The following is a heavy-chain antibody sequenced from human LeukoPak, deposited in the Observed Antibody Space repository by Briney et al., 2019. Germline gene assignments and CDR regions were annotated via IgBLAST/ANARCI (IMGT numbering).Heavy chain of an antibody. D-gene: IGHD3-10*01. CDR3: ARTYYYGSGSYFDY. V-gene: IGHV3-30-3*01. CDR1: GFTFSSYT. CDR2: ISYDGSNQ. J-gene: IGHJ4*02. Sequence: GGSLRLSCAASGFTFSSYTMHWVRQAPGKGLEWVAVISYDGSNQYYADSVKGRFTISRDNSKNTLYLQMNSLRAEDTALYYCARTYYYGSGSYFDYWGQGTLVTVSS.